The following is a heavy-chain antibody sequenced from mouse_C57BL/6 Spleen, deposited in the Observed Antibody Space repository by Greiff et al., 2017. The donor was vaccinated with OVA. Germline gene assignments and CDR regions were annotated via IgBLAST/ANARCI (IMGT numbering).Heavy chain of an antibody. J-gene: IGHJ4*01. CDR2: ISYSGST. D-gene: IGHD2-4*01. CDR1: GYSITSGYD. CDR3: ARYDYDVDAMDY. Sequence: EVQLQESGPGMVKPSQSLSLTCTVTGYSITSGYDWHWIRHFPGNKLEWMGYISYSGSTNYNPSLKSRISITHDTSKNHFFLKLNSVTTEDTATYYCARYDYDVDAMDYWGQGTSVTVSS. V-gene: IGHV3-1*01.